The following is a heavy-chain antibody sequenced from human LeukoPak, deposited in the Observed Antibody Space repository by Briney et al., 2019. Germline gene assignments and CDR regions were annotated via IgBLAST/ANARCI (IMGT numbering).Heavy chain of an antibody. D-gene: IGHD2-2*01. CDR1: GYTFTSYG. J-gene: IGHJ5*02. CDR3: ARDNQFIVVPAAMRSSWFDP. V-gene: IGHV1-18*01. CDR2: INDYNGNT. Sequence: ASVKVSCKASGYTFTSYGISWVRQAPGQGLEWMGWINDYNGNTNYAQKLQGRVTMTTDTSTSTAYMELRSLRSDDTAVYYCARDNQFIVVPAAMRSSWFDPWGQGTLVTVSS.